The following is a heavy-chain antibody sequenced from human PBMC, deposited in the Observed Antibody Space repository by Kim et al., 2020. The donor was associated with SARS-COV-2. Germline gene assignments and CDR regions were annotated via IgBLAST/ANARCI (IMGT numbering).Heavy chain of an antibody. V-gene: IGHV4-59*01. CDR3: ARVTSGSYDAFDI. D-gene: IGHD1-26*01. J-gene: IGHJ3*02. Sequence: NYNHSLKSRVTISVDTSTNQFSLKLSSVTAADTAVYYCARVTSGSYDAFDIWGQGTMVTVSS.